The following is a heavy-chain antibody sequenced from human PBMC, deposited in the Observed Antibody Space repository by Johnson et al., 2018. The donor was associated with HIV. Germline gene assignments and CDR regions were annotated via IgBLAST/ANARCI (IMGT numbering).Heavy chain of an antibody. D-gene: IGHD2-2*01. V-gene: IGHV3-30*02. J-gene: IGHJ3*02. CDR1: GFTFTTYA. Sequence: QVQLVESGGGVVQPGRSLRLSCAASGFTFTTYAMHWVRQAPGKGLEWVAFIRYDGSNKYYADSVKGRFTISRDNSKNTLYLQMNSLRAEDTAVYYCAKVVVVPAAIWAFEIWGQGTMVTVSS. CDR2: IRYDGSNK. CDR3: AKVVVVPAAIWAFEI.